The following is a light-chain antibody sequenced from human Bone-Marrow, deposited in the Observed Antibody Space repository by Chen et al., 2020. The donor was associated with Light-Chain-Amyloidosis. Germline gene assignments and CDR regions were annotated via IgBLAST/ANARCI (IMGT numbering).Light chain of an antibody. CDR3: QSADSSGTYEVI. CDR1: DLPTKY. CDR2: RDT. V-gene: IGLV3-25*03. J-gene: IGLJ2*01. Sequence: SYELTQPPSVSVSPGQTARITSYGDDLPTKYAYWYQQKPGQAPVLVIHRDTARPSGISERFSGSSSGTTATLTISGVQAEDEADYHCQSADSSGTYEVIFGGGTKLTVL.